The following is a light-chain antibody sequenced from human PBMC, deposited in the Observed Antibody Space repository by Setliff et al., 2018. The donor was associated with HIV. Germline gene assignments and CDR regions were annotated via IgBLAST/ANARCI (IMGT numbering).Light chain of an antibody. CDR1: SSNIGSNT. CDR3: AAWDDSLNGYV. J-gene: IGLJ1*01. CDR2: SDH. Sequence: QSVLAQPPSVSGSPGQSVTTSCSGGSSNIGSNTVNWYQQLPGTAPKLLIYSDHQRPSGVPDRFSGSKSGTSASLAISGLQSEDEADYYCAAWDDSLNGYVFGTGTKVTVL. V-gene: IGLV1-44*01.